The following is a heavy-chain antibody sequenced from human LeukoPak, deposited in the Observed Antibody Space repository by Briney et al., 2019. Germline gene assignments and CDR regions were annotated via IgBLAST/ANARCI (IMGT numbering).Heavy chain of an antibody. Sequence: SETLSLTCAVYGGSFSGYYWSWIRQPPGKGLEWIGEINHSGSTNYNPSLKSRVTISVDTSKNQFSLKLSSVTAADTAVYYYARGVPYYYDSSGYYRENFDYWGQGTLVTVSS. CDR3: ARGVPYYYDSSGYYRENFDY. J-gene: IGHJ4*02. V-gene: IGHV4-34*01. CDR2: INHSGST. D-gene: IGHD3-22*01. CDR1: GGSFSGYY.